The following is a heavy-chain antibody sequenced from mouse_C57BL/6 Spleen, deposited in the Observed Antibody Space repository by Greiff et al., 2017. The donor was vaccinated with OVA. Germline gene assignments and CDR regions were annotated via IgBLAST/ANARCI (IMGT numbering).Heavy chain of an antibody. J-gene: IGHJ3*01. CDR3: AREGGNSWFAY. Sequence: QVQLKQPGAELVRPGSSVKLSCKASGYTFTSYWMDWVKQRPGQGLEWIGNIYPSDSETHYNQKFKDKATLTVDKSSSTAYMQLSSLTSEDSAVYYCAREGGNSWFAYWGQGTLVTVSA. CDR1: GYTFTSYW. V-gene: IGHV1-61*01. CDR2: IYPSDSET. D-gene: IGHD2-1*01.